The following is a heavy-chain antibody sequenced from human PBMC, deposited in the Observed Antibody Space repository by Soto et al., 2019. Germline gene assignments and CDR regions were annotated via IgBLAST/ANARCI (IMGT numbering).Heavy chain of an antibody. CDR1: GGTFSSYA. D-gene: IGHD3-3*01. J-gene: IGHJ6*02. CDR2: IIPIFGTA. V-gene: IGHV1-69*06. Sequence: QVQLVQSGAEVKKPGSSVKVSCKASGGTFSSYAISWVRQAPGQGLEWMGGIIPIFGTANYAQKFQGRVTITADKSTSTAYMELRSLRSEDTAVYYCARKGFFEVTIFGVVNYYGMDVWGQGTTVTVSS. CDR3: ARKGFFEVTIFGVVNYYGMDV.